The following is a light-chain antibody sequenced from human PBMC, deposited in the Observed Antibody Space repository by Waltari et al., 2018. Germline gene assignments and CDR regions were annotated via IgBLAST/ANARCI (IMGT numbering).Light chain of an antibody. V-gene: IGLV2-23*01. CDR2: GAT. J-gene: IGLJ1*01. CDR1: SNYIGNYDL. Sequence: QSALTQPASVSGSPGQSITLSCPGTSNYIGNYDLVTWYQQRPGEAPKLLMYGATKRPSGVSNRFSGSKSGKTASLTISGLQTEDEADYYCFSFVAANSFVFGPGTKVTVL. CDR3: FSFVAANSFV.